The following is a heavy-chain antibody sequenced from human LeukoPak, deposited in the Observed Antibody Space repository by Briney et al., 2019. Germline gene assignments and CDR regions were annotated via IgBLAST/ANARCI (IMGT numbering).Heavy chain of an antibody. V-gene: IGHV3-20*04. CDR1: GFTFDDYG. CDR3: ARMYYHDSSDYYWAPDY. J-gene: IGHJ4*02. CDR2: INWNGGST. Sequence: GGSLRLSCAASGFTFDDYGMSWVRQAPGKGLEWVSGINWNGGSTGYADSVKGRFTISRDNAKNTLYLQMNSLRAEDTAVYFCARMYYHDSSDYYWAPDYWGQGTLVTVSS. D-gene: IGHD3-22*01.